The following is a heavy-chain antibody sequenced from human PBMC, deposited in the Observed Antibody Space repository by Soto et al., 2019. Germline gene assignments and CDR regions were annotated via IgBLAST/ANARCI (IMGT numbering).Heavy chain of an antibody. D-gene: IGHD5-12*01. CDR3: ARGRWLRPGDF. CDR2: VSGYNGNT. Sequence: ASVKGSCKTSGYIFTSYGTTWVRQAPGQGLEWMGWVSGYNGNTNYAQKFQGRVTMTPEAGTTTAYMELRSLRSDDTATYYCARGRWLRPGDFWGQGTPVTVSS. J-gene: IGHJ4*02. CDR1: GYIFTSYG. V-gene: IGHV1-18*01.